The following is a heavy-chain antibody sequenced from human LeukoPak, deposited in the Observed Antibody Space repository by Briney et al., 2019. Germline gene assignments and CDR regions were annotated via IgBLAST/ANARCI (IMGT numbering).Heavy chain of an antibody. CDR2: ISISGGST. J-gene: IGHJ4*02. D-gene: IGHD1-1*01. CDR1: GFTFSSYT. CDR3: ATKGTGLSDY. Sequence: PGGSLRLSCAASGFTFSSYTMSWVRQAPGKGLEWVSGISISGGSTYYADSVKGRFTISRDNSKNTLYLQMNGLRAKDTAAYYCATKGTGLSDYWGQGTLVTVSS. V-gene: IGHV3-23*01.